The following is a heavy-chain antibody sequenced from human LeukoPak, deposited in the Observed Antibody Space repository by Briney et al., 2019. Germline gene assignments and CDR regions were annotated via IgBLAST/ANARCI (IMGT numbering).Heavy chain of an antibody. CDR3: ASFGNSAFDI. V-gene: IGHV4-4*07. CDR1: GGSIGSYF. D-gene: IGHD1-14*01. J-gene: IGHJ3*02. CDR2: IYISGST. Sequence: SETLSLTCTVSGGSIGSYFWSWIRQPAGQGLGWFRRIYISGSTDYNPSLNRPIIMSIDTSKHQFSLKLVSVTAADTAVYFCASFGNSAFDIWGQGTMVTVSS.